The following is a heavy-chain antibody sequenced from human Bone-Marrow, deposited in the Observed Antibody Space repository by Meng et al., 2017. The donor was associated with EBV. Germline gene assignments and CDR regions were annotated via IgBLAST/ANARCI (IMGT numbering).Heavy chain of an antibody. J-gene: IGHJ4*02. V-gene: IGHV1-2*06. CDR2: LNPNRGGT. CDR1: RYPFTGDY. CDR3: ARVLGVIAAVPGY. D-gene: IGHD6-25*01. Sequence: QVRVVEVGLEVKKPGATVKVACKASRYPFTGDYMDWVRPPPGQGLEWMGRLNPNRGGTTYAQKFQGRVTMTRDTSISTAYMELSRLRYDDTAVYYCARVLGVIAAVPGYWGQGTLVTVSS.